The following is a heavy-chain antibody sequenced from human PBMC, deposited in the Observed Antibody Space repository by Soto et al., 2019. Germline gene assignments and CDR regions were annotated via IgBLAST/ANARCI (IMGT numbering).Heavy chain of an antibody. CDR1: GGSISSYY. D-gene: IGHD3-22*01. J-gene: IGHJ4*02. V-gene: IGHV4-59*01. CDR3: ARGTYYYDSSGDLDY. Sequence: PSETLSLTCPVSGGSISSYYWSWIRQPPGKGLEWIGYIYYSGSTNYNPSLKSRVTISVDTSKNQFSLKLSSVTAADTAVYYCARGTYYYDSSGDLDYWGQGTLVTVSS. CDR2: IYYSGST.